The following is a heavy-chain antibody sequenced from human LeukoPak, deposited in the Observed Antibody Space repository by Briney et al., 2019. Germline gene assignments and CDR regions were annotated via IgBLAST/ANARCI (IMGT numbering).Heavy chain of an antibody. CDR2: IYTSGGT. Sequence: SETLSLTCTVSGVSISSYYWSWIRQPAGEGLEWVGRIYTSGGTNYNPSLKSRVTMSVDTSKNQFSLKLSSVTAADTAVYYCARDKRMVRGVIIHNWFDPWGQGTLVTVSS. J-gene: IGHJ5*02. D-gene: IGHD3-10*01. CDR3: ARDKRMVRGVIIHNWFDP. V-gene: IGHV4-4*07. CDR1: GVSISSYY.